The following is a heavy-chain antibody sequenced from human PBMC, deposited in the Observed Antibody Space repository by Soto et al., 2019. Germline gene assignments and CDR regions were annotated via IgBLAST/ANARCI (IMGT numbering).Heavy chain of an antibody. CDR1: GGSLTSEGYY. CDR3: ARSRLWEQHFDS. D-gene: IGHD1-26*01. CDR2: IYYSGSI. J-gene: IGHJ4*02. V-gene: IGHV4-31*03. Sequence: SETLSLTCTVSGGSLTSEGYYWSWIRQLPGKGLEWIGYIYYSGSIFYNPFLKSRASISAHSSKRQFSLKLSSVTAADTAVYYCARSRLWEQHFDSWGQGILVAVSS.